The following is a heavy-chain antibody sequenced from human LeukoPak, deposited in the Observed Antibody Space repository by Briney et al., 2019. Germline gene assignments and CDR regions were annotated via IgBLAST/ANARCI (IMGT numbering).Heavy chain of an antibody. CDR2: IIPIFGTT. D-gene: IGHD1-14*01. Sequence: SVKVSCKASGYTFTSYDISWVRQAPGQGLEWMGGIIPIFGTTNYAQKFQGRVTITADESTSTAYMDLSSLRSEDTAVYYCARGLRNRLSDAFDIWGQGTMVTVSS. CDR3: ARGLRNRLSDAFDI. V-gene: IGHV1-69*13. CDR1: GYTFTSYD. J-gene: IGHJ3*02.